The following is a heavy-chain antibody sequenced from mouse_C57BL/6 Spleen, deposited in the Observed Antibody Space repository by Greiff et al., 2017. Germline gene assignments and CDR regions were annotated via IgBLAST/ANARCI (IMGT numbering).Heavy chain of an antibody. CDR2: IDPETGGT. J-gene: IGHJ1*03. V-gene: IGHV1-15*01. CDR3: TRRGNYYGSREYFDV. Sequence: VQLQQSGAELVRPGASVTLSCKASGYTFTDYEMHWVKQTPVHGLEWIGAIDPETGGTDYNQKFKGKAILTADKSSSTAYMELRSLTSEDSAVYYCTRRGNYYGSREYFDVWGTGTTVTVSS. D-gene: IGHD1-1*01. CDR1: GYTFTDYE.